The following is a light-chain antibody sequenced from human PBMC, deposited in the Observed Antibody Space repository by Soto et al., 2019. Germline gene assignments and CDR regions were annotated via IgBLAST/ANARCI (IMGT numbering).Light chain of an antibody. V-gene: IGLV2-11*01. J-gene: IGLJ1*01. CDR3: CSYTGSYSYV. CDR2: DVT. CDR1: SSDVGGYSY. Sequence: QSVLTQPHSVSGSPGQSVTISCTGTSSDVGGYSYVSWYQQHPGKALELIIYDVTERPSGVPDRFSGSKSGNTASLTISGLQAEDEADYYCCSYTGSYSYVFGIGTKVTV.